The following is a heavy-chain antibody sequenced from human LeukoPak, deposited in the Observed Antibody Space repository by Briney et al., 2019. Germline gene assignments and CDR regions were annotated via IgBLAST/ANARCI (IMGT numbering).Heavy chain of an antibody. CDR3: ARGSSWYYFDY. D-gene: IGHD6-13*01. CDR2: ISSSSYI. CDR1: GFTFSSYS. J-gene: IGHJ4*02. V-gene: IGHV3-21*01. Sequence: GGSLRLSCAASGFTFSSYSMKWVRQAPGKGLEWVSSISSSSYIYYADSVKGRFTISRDNAKNSLYLQMNSLRAEDTAVYYCARGSSWYYFDYWGQGTLVTVSS.